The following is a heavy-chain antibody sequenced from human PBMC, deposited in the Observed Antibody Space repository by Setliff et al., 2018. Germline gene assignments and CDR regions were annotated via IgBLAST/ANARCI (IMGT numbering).Heavy chain of an antibody. D-gene: IGHD3-22*01. Sequence: PSETLSLTCTVSGGSISSSNYQWAWIRQPPGKGLEWIGSIYYGGNTNYNPSLTSRVIISVDTSDNQFSLKLSSVTAADTAVYYCARAFDSSGYYGESHTHYFDNWGQGTLVTVSS. CDR3: ARAFDSSGYYGESHTHYFDN. CDR1: GGSISSSNYQ. J-gene: IGHJ4*02. CDR2: IYYGGNT. V-gene: IGHV4-39*01.